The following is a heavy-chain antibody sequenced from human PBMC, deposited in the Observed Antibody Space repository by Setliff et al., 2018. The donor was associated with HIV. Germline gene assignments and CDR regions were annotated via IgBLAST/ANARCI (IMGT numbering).Heavy chain of an antibody. J-gene: IGHJ4*02. Sequence: ASVKVSCKASGYTFTNYFVHWVRQAPGQGLEWMGMINPSGGQRGFAQKFQGRITVATATSTATSTGTVYMELSSLRSEDTAVYYCAREAPDDHFDHWGQGTQVTVSS. D-gene: IGHD1-1*01. CDR2: INPSGGQR. V-gene: IGHV1-46*01. CDR3: AREAPDDHFDH. CDR1: GYTFTNYF.